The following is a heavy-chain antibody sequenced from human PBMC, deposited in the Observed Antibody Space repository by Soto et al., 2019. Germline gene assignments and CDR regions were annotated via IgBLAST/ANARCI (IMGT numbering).Heavy chain of an antibody. D-gene: IGHD6-13*01. CDR1: CGILSRHY. J-gene: IGHJ4*02. CDR3: ERDSSWYGTYYFDY. V-gene: IGHV4-34*01. CDR2: INHSGST. Sequence: SETLPLTCAVYCGILSRHYWSWIRQPQGKGMEWIGEINHSGSTNYNPSLKSRVTISVDTSKNQLSLKLSSVTAADTAVYYCERDSSWYGTYYFDYWGQGTLVTVS.